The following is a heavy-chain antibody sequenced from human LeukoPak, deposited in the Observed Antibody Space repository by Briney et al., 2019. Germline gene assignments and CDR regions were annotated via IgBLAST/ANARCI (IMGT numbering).Heavy chain of an antibody. D-gene: IGHD3-3*01. V-gene: IGHV1-2*02. CDR2: INPKNGDT. Sequence: ASVKVSCKTSGYTFTGTYMHWVRQAPGQGLEWMGWINPKNGDTHYAQKFQGRVTMTRDTSTSTVYMELSSLRSEDTAVYYCARDRHITIFGVVIPFDYWGQGTLVTASS. CDR3: ARDRHITIFGVVIPFDY. CDR1: GYTFTGTY. J-gene: IGHJ4*02.